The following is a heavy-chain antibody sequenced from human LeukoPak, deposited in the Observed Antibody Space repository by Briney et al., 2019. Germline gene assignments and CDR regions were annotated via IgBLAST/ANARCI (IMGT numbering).Heavy chain of an antibody. V-gene: IGHV4-34*01. CDR2: INHSGNT. CDR3: ARGTVVVKAFDI. CDR1: GRSFGGYY. J-gene: IGHJ3*02. D-gene: IGHD2-15*01. Sequence: ADTLSLTCAVYGRSFGGYYWRWTRQPPGKGLEWLGEINHSGNTNYNPPLKSRVTISVDTSKNQFSLQLSSVTAADTAVYYCARGTVVVKAFDIWGQGTMVTVSS.